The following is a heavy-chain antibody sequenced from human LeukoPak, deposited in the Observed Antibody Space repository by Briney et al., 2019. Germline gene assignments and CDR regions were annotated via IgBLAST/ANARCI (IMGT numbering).Heavy chain of an antibody. J-gene: IGHJ5*02. Sequence: GGSLRLSCAASGFTFSSYAMSWVRQAPGKGLEWVAVISYDGSNKYYADSVKGRFTISRDNSKNTLYLQMNSLRAEDTAVYYCAKDLNRLNRFDPWGQGTLVTVSS. CDR3: AKDLNRLNRFDP. V-gene: IGHV3-30*18. CDR1: GFTFSSYA. D-gene: IGHD3-16*01. CDR2: ISYDGSNK.